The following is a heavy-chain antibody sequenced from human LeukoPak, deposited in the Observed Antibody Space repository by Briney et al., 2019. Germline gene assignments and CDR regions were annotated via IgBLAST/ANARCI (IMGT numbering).Heavy chain of an antibody. CDR3: ARVFRVWGVMYDY. V-gene: IGHV3-13*01. Sequence: PGGSLGLSCAASGFTFSSYDMHWVRQATGKGLEWVSAIGTAGGTYYPGSVKGRFTISRENAKNSLYLQMNSLRAGDTAVYYCARVFRVWGVMYDYWGQGTLVTVSS. J-gene: IGHJ4*02. D-gene: IGHD3-10*01. CDR2: IGTAGGT. CDR1: GFTFSSYD.